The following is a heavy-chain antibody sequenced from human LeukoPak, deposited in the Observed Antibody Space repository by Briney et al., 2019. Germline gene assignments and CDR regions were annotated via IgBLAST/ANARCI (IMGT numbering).Heavy chain of an antibody. CDR2: IHPNSGAT. J-gene: IGHJ5*02. D-gene: IGHD1-26*01. Sequence: ASVMVSCKASGYTFIDHYIQWVRQAPGQGLEWMGWIHPNSGATTSAQKFQGRVTMTRDVSISTAYMEVSSLTSDDTAMYYCARGVGATYNRFDHWGQGTLVTVSS. CDR1: GYTFIDHY. V-gene: IGHV1-2*02. CDR3: ARGVGATYNRFDH.